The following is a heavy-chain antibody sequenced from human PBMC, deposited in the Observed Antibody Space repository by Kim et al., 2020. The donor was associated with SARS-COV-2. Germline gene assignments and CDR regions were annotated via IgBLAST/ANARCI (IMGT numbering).Heavy chain of an antibody. V-gene: IGHV3-73*01. J-gene: IGHJ4*02. D-gene: IGHD3-22*01. CDR3: VGDSTDSSCYYYPGY. CDR1: GFTVRGSG. CDR2: IRTEGDSYGT. Sequence: GGSLRLSCAASGFTVRGSGMHWVRQASGKGLEWVGRIRTEGDSYGTAYAASVKGRFTISRDESRNTAYLQMNSLQAEDTALYYCVGDSTDSSCYYYPGYWGQGTLVTVSS.